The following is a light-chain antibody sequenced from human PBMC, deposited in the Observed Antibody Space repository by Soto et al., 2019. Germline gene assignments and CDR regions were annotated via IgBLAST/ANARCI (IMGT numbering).Light chain of an antibody. Sequence: EIVLTQSPRTLSLSPGERATLSCRASQSVSSSYLAGYQQKPGQAPRLLIYGASSRATGIPDRFSGSGSGTDFTLTISRLEPEDFAVYYCQQYGSSPSITFGQGTRLEIK. V-gene: IGKV3-20*01. CDR2: GAS. CDR1: QSVSSSY. J-gene: IGKJ5*01. CDR3: QQYGSSPSIT.